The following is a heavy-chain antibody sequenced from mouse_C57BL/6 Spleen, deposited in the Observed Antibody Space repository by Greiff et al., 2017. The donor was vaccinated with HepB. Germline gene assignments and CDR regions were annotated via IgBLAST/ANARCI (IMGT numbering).Heavy chain of an antibody. CDR1: GYTFTSYG. CDR3: ARSKIDYDGYFDV. Sequence: QVQLQQSGAELARPGASVKLSCKASGYTFTSYGISWVKQRTGQGLEWIGEIYPRSGNTYYNEKFKGKATLTADKSSSTAYMELRSLTSEDSAVYFCARSKIDYDGYFDVWGTGTTVTVSS. V-gene: IGHV1-81*01. CDR2: IYPRSGNT. J-gene: IGHJ1*03. D-gene: IGHD2-4*01.